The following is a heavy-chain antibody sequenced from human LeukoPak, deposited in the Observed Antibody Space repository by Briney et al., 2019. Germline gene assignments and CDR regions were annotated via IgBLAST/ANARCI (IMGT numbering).Heavy chain of an antibody. CDR1: GYSISSGYY. D-gene: IGHD4-17*01. V-gene: IGHV4-38-2*02. Sequence: SETLSLTCTVSGYSISSGYYWGWIRQPPGKGLEWIGNIYESGNTYYNPSLKSRVTISVDTSKNQFSLKLSSVTAADTAVYYCARDTARSLHAFDIWGQGTMVTVSS. CDR3: ARDTARSLHAFDI. J-gene: IGHJ3*02. CDR2: IYESGNT.